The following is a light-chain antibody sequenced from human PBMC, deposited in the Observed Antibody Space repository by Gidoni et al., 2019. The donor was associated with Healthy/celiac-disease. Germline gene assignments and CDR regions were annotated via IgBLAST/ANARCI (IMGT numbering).Light chain of an antibody. V-gene: IGLV2-8*01. J-gene: IGLJ2*01. Sequence: QSALPQPPSASGSPGQSVTIPCTGTSSDFGGYNYVSWYQQHPGKAPKLMIYEVSKRPSGVPDRFSGSKSGNTASLTVSGLQAEDEADYYCSSYAGSNNRVVFGGGTKLTVL. CDR2: EVS. CDR1: SSDFGGYNY. CDR3: SSYAGSNNRVV.